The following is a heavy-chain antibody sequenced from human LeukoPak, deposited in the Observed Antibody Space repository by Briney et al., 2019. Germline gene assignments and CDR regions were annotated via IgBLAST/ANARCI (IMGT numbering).Heavy chain of an antibody. J-gene: IGHJ4*02. D-gene: IGHD3-16*01. Sequence: ASVKVTCKASGYTFTSYGISWVRQAPGQGLEWMGWISAYNGNTDYAQKLQGRVTMTTDTSTSTAYMELRSLRSDDTAVYYCARRRLGESFDYWGQGTLVTVSS. V-gene: IGHV1-18*04. CDR2: ISAYNGNT. CDR1: GYTFTSYG. CDR3: ARRRLGESFDY.